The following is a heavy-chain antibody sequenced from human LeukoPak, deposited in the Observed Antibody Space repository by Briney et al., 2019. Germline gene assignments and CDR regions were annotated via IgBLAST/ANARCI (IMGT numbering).Heavy chain of an antibody. CDR3: ANSANYGGNSGYFDY. CDR1: GGSVSSGSYY. Sequence: PSETLSLTCTVSGGSVSSGSYYWGWIRQPPGKGLEWIGSIYYSGNTYYNPSLKSRVTISIDTSKNQFSLKLSSVTAADTAVYYCANSANYGGNSGYFDYWGQGTLVTVSS. J-gene: IGHJ4*02. V-gene: IGHV4-39*01. D-gene: IGHD4-23*01. CDR2: IYYSGNT.